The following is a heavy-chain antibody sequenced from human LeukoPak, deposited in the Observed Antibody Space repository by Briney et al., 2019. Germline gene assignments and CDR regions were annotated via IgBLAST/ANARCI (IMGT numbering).Heavy chain of an antibody. J-gene: IGHJ4*02. CDR1: DGSISSYY. Sequence: SETQSLTCTVSDGSISSYYWSWIRHPPGKTLDLIGYVYYYGSTNYNPSLKSRVTISLDTSKNQFSLKLYSVTAADTAVYYCARLGSGYSYGYADYWGQGTLVTVSS. CDR2: VYYYGST. V-gene: IGHV4-59*12. CDR3: ARLGSGYSYGYADY. D-gene: IGHD5-18*01.